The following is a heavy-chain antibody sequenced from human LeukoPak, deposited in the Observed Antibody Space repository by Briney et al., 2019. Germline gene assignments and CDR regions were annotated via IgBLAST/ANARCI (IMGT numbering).Heavy chain of an antibody. CDR1: GFTFSNYA. J-gene: IGHJ4*02. D-gene: IGHD6-13*01. V-gene: IGHV3-23*01. Sequence: GGSLRLSCAVSGFTFSNYALSWVRQAPGKGLEWLSAITGSGDITYYADSVKGRFTVSRDISKNTLYLQTNSLRAEDTALYYCAKGITAADTGLDYWGQGTLVTVSS. CDR3: AKGITAADTGLDY. CDR2: ITGSGDIT.